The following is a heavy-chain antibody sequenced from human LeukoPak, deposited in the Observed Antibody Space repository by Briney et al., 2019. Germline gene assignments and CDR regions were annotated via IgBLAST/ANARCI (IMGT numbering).Heavy chain of an antibody. V-gene: IGHV3-66*01. Sequence: GGSLRLSCAASEFSVGSNYMTWVRQAPGKGLEWVSLIYSGGSTYYADSVKGRFTISRDNAKNTLYLQMNSLRAEDTAVYYCARGADSGYSSDNWGQGTLVSVSS. J-gene: IGHJ4*02. CDR2: IYSGGST. CDR1: EFSVGSNY. CDR3: ARGADSGYSSDN. D-gene: IGHD3-9*01.